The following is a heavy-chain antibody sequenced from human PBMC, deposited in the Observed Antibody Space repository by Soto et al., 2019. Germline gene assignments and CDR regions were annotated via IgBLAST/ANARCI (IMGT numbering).Heavy chain of an antibody. D-gene: IGHD5-18*01. Sequence: QVQLVQSGAEVKKPGASVKVSCKASGYTFTSYAMHWVRQAPGQRLEGMGWINAGNGNTKYSQKFQGRVTITRDTSASTAYMELSSLRSEDTAVYYCARDREDLYYSYGYNDYYYGMDVWGQGTTVTVSS. CDR2: INAGNGNT. J-gene: IGHJ6*02. V-gene: IGHV1-3*01. CDR1: GYTFTSYA. CDR3: ARDREDLYYSYGYNDYYYGMDV.